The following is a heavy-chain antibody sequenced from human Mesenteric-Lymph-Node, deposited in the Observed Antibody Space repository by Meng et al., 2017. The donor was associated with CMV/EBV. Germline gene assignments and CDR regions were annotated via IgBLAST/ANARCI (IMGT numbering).Heavy chain of an antibody. J-gene: IGHJ4*02. D-gene: IGHD6-13*01. Sequence: SETLSLTCAVFGGSFSAYYLNWIRQPPGKGLEWIGEINHSGSTNYNPSLKSRVTISVDTSKNQFSLKLSSVTAADTAVYYCARGQQQLSHHYFDYWGQGTLVTVSS. CDR3: ARGQQQLSHHYFDY. V-gene: IGHV4-34*01. CDR2: INHSGST. CDR1: GGSFSAYY.